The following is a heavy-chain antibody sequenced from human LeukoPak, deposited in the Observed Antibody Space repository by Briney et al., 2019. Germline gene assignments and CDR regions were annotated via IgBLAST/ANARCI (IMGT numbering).Heavy chain of an antibody. J-gene: IGHJ4*02. CDR1: GFTVSSNY. Sequence: GGSLRLSCAASGFTVSSNYMSWVRQAPGKGLEWVSVIYSGGSTYYADSVKGRFTISRDNSKNTLYLQMNSLRAEDTAVYYCAREPYCSGGSCYGDYFDYWGQGTLVTVSS. V-gene: IGHV3-53*01. CDR3: AREPYCSGGSCYGDYFDY. D-gene: IGHD2-15*01. CDR2: IYSGGST.